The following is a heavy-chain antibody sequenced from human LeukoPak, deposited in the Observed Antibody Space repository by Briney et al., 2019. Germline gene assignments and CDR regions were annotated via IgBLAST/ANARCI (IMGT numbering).Heavy chain of an antibody. J-gene: IGHJ5*02. V-gene: IGHV4-31*03. D-gene: IGHD3-10*01. CDR3: AREREYYGSGSYFGNWFDP. CDR1: GGSISSGGYY. CDR2: IYNSGST. Sequence: SQTLSLTCTVSGGSISSGGYYWRWIRQHPGKGLEWIGYIYNSGSTYYNPSLKSRVTISVDTSKNRFSLKLSSVTAADTAVYYCAREREYYGSGSYFGNWFDPWGQGTLVTVSS.